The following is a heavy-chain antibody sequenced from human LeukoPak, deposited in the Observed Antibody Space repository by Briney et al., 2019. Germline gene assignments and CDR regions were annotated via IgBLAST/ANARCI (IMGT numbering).Heavy chain of an antibody. J-gene: IGHJ4*02. CDR1: GGSISSSSYS. D-gene: IGHD6-13*01. CDR3: ARDRGVASAVTFDY. CDR2: MYYSGGT. Sequence: SATLSHTCTVSGGSISSSSYSWVWIRQPPGKGLAWIGSMYYSGGTYYNPSLKSRVTYSVSTSKIQFSLKLNSVTAADTAVYYCARDRGVASAVTFDYWGQGTLVTVSS. V-gene: IGHV4-39*07.